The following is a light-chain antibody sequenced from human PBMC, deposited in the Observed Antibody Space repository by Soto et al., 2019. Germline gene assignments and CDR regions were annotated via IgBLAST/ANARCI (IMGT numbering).Light chain of an antibody. CDR3: QQYDTSPLT. Sequence: EIVLTQSPGTLSLSPGERATLSCRASQSLSRSYLAWYQQKPGQGPRLLIYGASSRATGIPDRFSGSESGTDFTLTISRLEPEDFAVYYCQQYDTSPLTFGGGTKVEIK. CDR1: QSLSRSY. J-gene: IGKJ4*01. CDR2: GAS. V-gene: IGKV3-20*01.